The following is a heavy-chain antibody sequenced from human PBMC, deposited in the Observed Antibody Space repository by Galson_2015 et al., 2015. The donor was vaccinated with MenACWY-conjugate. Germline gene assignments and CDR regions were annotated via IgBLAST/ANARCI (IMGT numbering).Heavy chain of an antibody. CDR1: GYTFSSYH. CDR3: ARVGYCSSPTCYLAFFDY. D-gene: IGHD2-2*01. CDR2: INPSGGGT. J-gene: IGHJ4*02. Sequence: SVKVSCKASGYTFSSYHMHWVRQAPGQGLEWMGIINPSGGGTSSAQKFQGRVTMTRDTSTSTVYMELSSLRSEDTAVYYCARVGYCSSPTCYLAFFDYWGQRTLATVSS. V-gene: IGHV1-46*01.